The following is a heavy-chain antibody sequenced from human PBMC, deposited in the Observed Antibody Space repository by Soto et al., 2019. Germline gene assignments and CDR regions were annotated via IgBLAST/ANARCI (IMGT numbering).Heavy chain of an antibody. CDR2: TIPMFATA. V-gene: IGHV1-69*01. Sequence: QVHLVQSGAEVKKPGSSVKVSCKASGGSFSNYIFAWVRQAPGQGLEWMGGTIPMFATAQYAQKLQGRVTITADESTSTGDRDLTSLTSDDTAVYYWARGLFGQQWLVGFDTWGQGTLVTVSS. D-gene: IGHD6-19*01. CDR3: ARGLFGQQWLVGFDT. CDR1: GGSFSNYI. J-gene: IGHJ4*02.